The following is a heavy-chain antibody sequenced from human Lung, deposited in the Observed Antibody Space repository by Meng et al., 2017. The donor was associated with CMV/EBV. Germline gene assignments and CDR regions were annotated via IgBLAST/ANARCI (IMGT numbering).Heavy chain of an antibody. J-gene: IGHJ4*02. Sequence: SXAASGFTFSHYNMIWVRQAPGRGVEWVSFIDTSGTYKKYGESMEGRFTISRDNAKSSLYLQMNSLRVEDTALYYCTRDISLSSRGFDYWGQGALVTVSS. CDR3: TRDISLSSRGFDY. CDR2: IDTSGTYK. V-gene: IGHV3-21*01. CDR1: GFTFSHYN. D-gene: IGHD6-6*01.